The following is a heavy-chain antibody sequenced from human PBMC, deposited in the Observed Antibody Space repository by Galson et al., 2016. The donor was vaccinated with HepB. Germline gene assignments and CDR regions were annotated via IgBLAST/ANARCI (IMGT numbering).Heavy chain of an antibody. D-gene: IGHD2-2*01. CDR1: GFSFRSYS. CDR2: ISSTSTYI. CDR3: RRDLSLGMPGGFDF. Sequence: SLRLSCAASGFSFRSYSMNWVRQAPGKGLEWVSTISSTSTYIYYADSVQGRFTISRDNGKNSVSLQMNSLRAEDTAVYYCRRDLSLGMPGGFDFWGQGTMVAVSS. J-gene: IGHJ3*01. V-gene: IGHV3-21*01.